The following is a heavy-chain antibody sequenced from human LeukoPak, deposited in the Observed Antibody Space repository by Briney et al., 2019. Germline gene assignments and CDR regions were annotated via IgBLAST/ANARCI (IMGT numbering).Heavy chain of an antibody. J-gene: IGHJ5*02. CDR3: ARVIYCSGGSCYDGAWFDP. CDR2: IYHGGST. CDR1: GYSISSGYY. V-gene: IGHV4-38-2*01. Sequence: SETLSLTCGASGYSISSGYYWGWIRQPPGKGLEWIGSIYHGGSTYYNPSLKSRVTISVDTSKNQFSLKLSSLTAADTAVYYCARVIYCSGGSCYDGAWFDPWGQGTLVTVSS. D-gene: IGHD2-15*01.